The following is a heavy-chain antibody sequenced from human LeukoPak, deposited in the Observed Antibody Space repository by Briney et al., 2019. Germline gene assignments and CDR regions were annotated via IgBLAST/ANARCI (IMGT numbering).Heavy chain of an antibody. CDR2: IKQDGSEK. D-gene: IGHD1-26*01. V-gene: IGHV3-7*01. CDR3: ARYSGSYYKGSFDY. Sequence: GGSLRLSCAASGFTFSSCWMSWVRQAPGKGLEWVANIKQDGSEKYYVDSVKGRFTISRDNAKNSLYLQMNSLRAEDTAVYYCARYSGSYYKGSFDYWGQGTLVTVSS. CDR1: GFTFSSCW. J-gene: IGHJ4*02.